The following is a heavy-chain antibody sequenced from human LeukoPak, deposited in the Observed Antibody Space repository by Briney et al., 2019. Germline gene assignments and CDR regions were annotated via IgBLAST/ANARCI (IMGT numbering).Heavy chain of an antibody. Sequence: GGSLRLSCAASGFTFSNYAMSWVRQAPGKGLEWVSAIGGSGGSTYYADSVKGRFTISRDNSKNTLFLQMSSLRAEDTAVYYCAKRIIFGSSYFDYWGQGTLVTVSS. CDR2: IGGSGGST. V-gene: IGHV3-23*01. CDR1: GFTFSNYA. J-gene: IGHJ4*02. D-gene: IGHD3-3*01. CDR3: AKRIIFGSSYFDY.